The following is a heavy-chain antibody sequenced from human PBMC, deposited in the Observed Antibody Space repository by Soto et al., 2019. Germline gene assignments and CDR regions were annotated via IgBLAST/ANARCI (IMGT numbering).Heavy chain of an antibody. CDR1: GGSISSYY. CDR2: IYYSGST. D-gene: IGHD1-1*01. CDR3: ARVPGTTGTTDYYYYMDV. V-gene: IGHV4-59*01. Sequence: QLLESGPGLVKPSETLSLTCTVSGGSISSYYWSWIRQPPGKGLEWIGYIYYSGSTNYNPSLKSRVTISVDTSKNQFSLKLSSVTAADTAVYYCARVPGTTGTTDYYYYMDVWGKGTTVTVSS. J-gene: IGHJ6*03.